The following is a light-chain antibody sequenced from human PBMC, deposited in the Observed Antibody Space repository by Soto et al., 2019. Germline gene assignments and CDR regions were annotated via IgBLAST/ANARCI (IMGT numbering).Light chain of an antibody. J-gene: IGKJ2*01. CDR3: LHDYSFPYT. CDR2: GAS. CDR1: QGIRND. Sequence: IQMTQSPSTLSASLVYRFTITCRASQGIRNDLGWYQQKSGRAPKLLIFGASTLQSGVPSRFSGSGSGTDFTLTISSLQPEDFATYYCLHDYSFPYTFGQGTKVDI. V-gene: IGKV1-6*01.